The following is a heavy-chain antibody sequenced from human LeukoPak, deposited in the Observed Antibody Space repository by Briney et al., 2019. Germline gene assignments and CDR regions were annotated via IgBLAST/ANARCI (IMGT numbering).Heavy chain of an antibody. J-gene: IGHJ1*01. CDR2: FGGSGGST. CDR3: AKHKSSGYYPEYFQY. D-gene: IGHD3-22*01. CDR1: GFTFRSYG. V-gene: IGHV3-23*01. Sequence: GGSLRLSCAASGFTFRSYGMSWVRQAPGKGLEWVSAFGGSGGSTYYADSVKGRFTISRDNSKNTLYLQMNSLRAEDTAVYFCAKHKSSGYYPEYFQYWGQGTLVTVSS.